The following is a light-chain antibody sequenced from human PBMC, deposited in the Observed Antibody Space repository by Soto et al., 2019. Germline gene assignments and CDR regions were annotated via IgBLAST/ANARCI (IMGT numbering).Light chain of an antibody. CDR1: SSDVGSYNL. CDR3: CSYAGSSTWV. V-gene: IGLV2-23*01. CDR2: EGS. J-gene: IGLJ3*02. Sequence: QSALTQPASVSGSPGQSITISCTGNSSDVGSYNLVSWYQQHPGKAPKLMIYEGSKRPSGVSNRFSGSKSGNTASLTISGLQADDEADYYCCSYAGSSTWVFGGGTKLTVL.